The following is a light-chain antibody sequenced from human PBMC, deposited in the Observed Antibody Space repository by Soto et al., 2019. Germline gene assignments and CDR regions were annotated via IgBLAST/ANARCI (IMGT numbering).Light chain of an antibody. V-gene: IGKV3-15*01. CDR2: HAS. J-gene: IGKJ4*01. CDR3: QQYNKWPLT. CDR1: QSVYIT. Sequence: EIVMTQSPATLSVSPGERATLSCRASQSVYITLAWYQQKPGQATSLLIYHASTRATGIPARFSGSGSGTEFTLTISSLQSEDFAVSYCQQYNKWPLTFGGGTKLEIK.